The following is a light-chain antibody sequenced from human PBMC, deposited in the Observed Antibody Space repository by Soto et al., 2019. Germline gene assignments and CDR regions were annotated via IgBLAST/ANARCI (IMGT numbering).Light chain of an antibody. Sequence: QSALTQPASVSGSPGQSITISCTGTSSDVGGYRYVSWFQQHPGKAPKVIIYEVSNRPSGVSSRFSGSKSGNTASLTISGLQAEDEADYYCSSYTSSSIPDVFGTGTKVTVL. CDR3: SSYTSSSIPDV. V-gene: IGLV2-14*03. CDR2: EVS. CDR1: SSDVGGYRY. J-gene: IGLJ1*01.